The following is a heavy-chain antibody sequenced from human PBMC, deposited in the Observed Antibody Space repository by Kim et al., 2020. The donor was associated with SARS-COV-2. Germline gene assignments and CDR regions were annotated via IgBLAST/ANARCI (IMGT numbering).Heavy chain of an antibody. D-gene: IGHD1-1*01. V-gene: IGHV1-69*13. CDR1: GGTFGNSA. Sequence: SVKVSCKASGGTFGNSAINWVRQAPGQGLEWMGGIVPIFGTSNYAQRFQDRVTITEDESTTTAYMEFSSLRSDDTAMYYCARDHSSGTTGAFDVWGQGT. CDR2: IVPIFGTS. J-gene: IGHJ3*01. CDR3: ARDHSSGTTGAFDV.